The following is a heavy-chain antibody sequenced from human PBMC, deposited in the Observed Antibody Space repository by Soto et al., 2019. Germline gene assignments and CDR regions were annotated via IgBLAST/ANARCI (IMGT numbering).Heavy chain of an antibody. D-gene: IGHD3-3*01. CDR2: IIPIFGTA. Sequence: SVKVSCKASGGTFSSYAISWVRQAPGQGLEWMGGIIPIFGTANYAQKFQGRVTITADESTSTAYMELSSLRSEDTAVYYCARGLRFKNCFDPWGQGTLVTVSS. CDR1: GGTFSSYA. J-gene: IGHJ5*02. V-gene: IGHV1-69*13. CDR3: ARGLRFKNCFDP.